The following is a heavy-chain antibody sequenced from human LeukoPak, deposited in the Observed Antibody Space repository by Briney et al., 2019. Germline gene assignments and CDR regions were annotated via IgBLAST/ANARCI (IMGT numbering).Heavy chain of an antibody. CDR3: AREAEEIVVVITTAAYFDY. V-gene: IGHV1-2*02. CDR1: GGTFSSYA. CDR2: INPNSGGT. J-gene: IGHJ4*02. D-gene: IGHD3-22*01. Sequence: GASVKVSCKASGGTFSSYAISWVRQAPGQGLEWMGWINPNSGGTNYAQKFQGRVTMTRDTSISTAYMELSRLRSDDTAVYYCAREAEEIVVVITTAAYFDYWGQGTLVTVSS.